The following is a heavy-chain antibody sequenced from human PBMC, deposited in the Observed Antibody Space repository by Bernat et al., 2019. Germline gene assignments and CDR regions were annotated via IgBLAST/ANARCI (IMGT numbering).Heavy chain of an antibody. CDR2: IYYSGST. J-gene: IGHJ6*02. Sequence: QVQLQESGPGLVKPSQTLSLTCTVSGGSISSGGYYWSWIRQHPGKGLEWIGYIYYSGSTYYNPSLKSRVTISVDTYKNQFSLKLSSVTAADTAVYYCARVVVVAATPYYYCGMDVWGQGTTVTVSS. CDR1: GGSISSGGYY. CDR3: ARVVVVAATPYYYCGMDV. D-gene: IGHD2-15*01. V-gene: IGHV4-31*03.